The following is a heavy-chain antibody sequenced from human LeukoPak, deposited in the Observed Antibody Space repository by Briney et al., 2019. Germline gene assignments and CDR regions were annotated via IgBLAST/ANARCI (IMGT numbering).Heavy chain of an antibody. D-gene: IGHD3-3*01. CDR2: IKQDGSEK. V-gene: IGHV3-7*01. Sequence: GGSLRLSCAASRITFTYWMSWVRQAPGKGLEWAANIKQDGSEKYYVDSVKGRFTISRDNAKKSLFLQMNSLRAQDTAVYYCASSFSDDFWSGHFWGQGTLVTVSS. CDR3: ASSFSDDFWSGHF. CDR1: RITFTYW. J-gene: IGHJ4*02.